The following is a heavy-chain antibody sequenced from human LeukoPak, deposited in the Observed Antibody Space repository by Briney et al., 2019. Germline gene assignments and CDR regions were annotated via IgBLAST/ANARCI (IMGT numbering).Heavy chain of an antibody. D-gene: IGHD3-22*01. CDR3: ARGSIYYGDSSAYFDY. Sequence: SETLSLTCSVYGGSFSGYFWTYIRQPPGKGLEWIGEINHRGSTSYNPSLKSRATISRDTSKNQFSLRLTSVTATDTAVYYSARGSIYYGDSSAYFDYWGQGSLVTVSS. J-gene: IGHJ4*02. CDR2: INHRGST. V-gene: IGHV4-34*01. CDR1: GGSFSGYF.